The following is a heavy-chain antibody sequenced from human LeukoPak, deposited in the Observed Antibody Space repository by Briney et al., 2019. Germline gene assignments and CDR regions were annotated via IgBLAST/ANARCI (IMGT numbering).Heavy chain of an antibody. CDR2: ISAYNGNT. D-gene: IGHD3-10*01. CDR1: GYTFTSYG. J-gene: IGHJ6*02. Sequence: ASVKVSCKASGYTFTSYGISWVRQAPGQGLEWMGWISAYNGNTNYAQKLQGRVTMTTDTSTSTAYMELRSLRSDDTAVYYCARDLDLGLLWFGGVLYYYYGMDVWGQGTTVTVSS. V-gene: IGHV1-18*01. CDR3: ARDLDLGLLWFGGVLYYYYGMDV.